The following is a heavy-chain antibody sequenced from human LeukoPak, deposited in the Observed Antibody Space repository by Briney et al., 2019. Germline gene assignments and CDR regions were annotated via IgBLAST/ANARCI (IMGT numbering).Heavy chain of an antibody. Sequence: APVKVSCKASGGTFRSYAITWVRQAPGQGLEWMGRIIPIFGTANYAQKFQGRVTITTDESTSTAYMELSSLRSEDTAVYYCARGIGDFWSGYYEYYFDYWGQGTLVTVSS. CDR3: ARGIGDFWSGYYEYYFDY. CDR1: GGTFRSYA. V-gene: IGHV1-69*05. D-gene: IGHD3-3*01. J-gene: IGHJ4*02. CDR2: IIPIFGTA.